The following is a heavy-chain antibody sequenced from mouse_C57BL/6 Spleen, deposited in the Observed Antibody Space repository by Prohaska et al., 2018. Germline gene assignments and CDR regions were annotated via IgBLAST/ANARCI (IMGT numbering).Heavy chain of an antibody. J-gene: IGHJ3*01. D-gene: IGHD3-2*02. Sequence: EVKLEESGGGLVQPGGSMKLSCVASGFTFSNYWMNWVRQSPEKGLDWVAPIRLKSDNYATHYAESVKGRFTISRDDSKSRVYLQMNNLRAEDTGIYYCTGGSGYPFAYWGQGTLVTVSA. CDR2: IRLKSDNYAT. V-gene: IGHV6-3*01. CDR1: GFTFSNYW. CDR3: TGGSGYPFAY.